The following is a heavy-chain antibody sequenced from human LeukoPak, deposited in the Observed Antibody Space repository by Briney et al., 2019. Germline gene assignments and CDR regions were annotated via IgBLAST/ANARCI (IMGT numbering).Heavy chain of an antibody. Sequence: SETLSLTCTVSGGSISSGGYYWSWIRQHPGKVLQWTGYIYYSGSTYYIPSLKSRVTISVDTCKNKFSLKLRSVTAADTAVYYCARAYRYGQGGLWFDPWGQGTLVTVSS. J-gene: IGHJ5*02. CDR2: IYYSGST. CDR1: GGSISSGGYY. CDR3: ARAYRYGQGGLWFDP. V-gene: IGHV4-31*03. D-gene: IGHD4-17*01.